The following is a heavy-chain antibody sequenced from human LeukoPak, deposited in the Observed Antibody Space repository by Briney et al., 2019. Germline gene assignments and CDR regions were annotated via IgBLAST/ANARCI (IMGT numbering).Heavy chain of an antibody. D-gene: IGHD3-16*01. J-gene: IGHJ4*02. Sequence: GGSLRPSCAASGFTFSSYAMSWVRQAPGKGLEWVSAISGSGGSTYYADSVKGRFTISRDNSKNTLYLQMNSLRAEDTAVYYCASWGRGVYFDYWGQGTLVTVSS. CDR1: GFTFSSYA. CDR2: ISGSGGST. V-gene: IGHV3-23*01. CDR3: ASWGRGVYFDY.